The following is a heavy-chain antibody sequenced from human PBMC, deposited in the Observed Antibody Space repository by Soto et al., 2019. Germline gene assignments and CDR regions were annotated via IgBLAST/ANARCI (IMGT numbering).Heavy chain of an antibody. J-gene: IGHJ4*02. V-gene: IGHV3-21*01. D-gene: IGHD4-17*01. CDR3: ARDLPLTTVTPFDY. CDR1: GFTFTCCG. Sequence: LRLSCAASGFTFTCCGMHWVRQTPGKGLECVSYISSGSNYIYYADSVKGRFTISRDNAKNSLYLQMNSLRAEDTAVYYCARDLPLTTVTPFDYWGQGSLVTVS. CDR2: ISSGSNYI.